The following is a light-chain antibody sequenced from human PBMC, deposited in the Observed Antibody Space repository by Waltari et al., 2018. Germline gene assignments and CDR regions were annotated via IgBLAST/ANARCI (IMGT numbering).Light chain of an antibody. CDR2: DAS. J-gene: IGKJ4*01. Sequence: EVVLTQSPATLSLSPGERATLSCRASQSVATYLAWYQQQPGQAPRLLISDASNRATGIPARFRGGGSGTDFTLTISNLEPEDFAVYYCQQRSIWPLTFGGGTKVEIK. V-gene: IGKV3-11*01. CDR1: QSVATY. CDR3: QQRSIWPLT.